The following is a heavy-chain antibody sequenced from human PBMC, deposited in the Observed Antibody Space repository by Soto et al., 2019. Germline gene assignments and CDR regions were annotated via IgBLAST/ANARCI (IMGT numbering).Heavy chain of an antibody. CDR2: ISADNGNT. J-gene: IGHJ5*02. CDR1: GYTFTSYG. CDR3: ARDDSSSSEGSFDP. V-gene: IGHV1-18*01. Sequence: VQLVQSGAEVKNPGASVKVSCKASGYTFTSYGISWVRQAPGQGLEWMGRISADNGNTNYAQKLQGRVTMTTDASTSTAYMELRRLRPDDAAVYYCARDDSSSSEGSFDPWGQGTLVTVSS. D-gene: IGHD6-6*01.